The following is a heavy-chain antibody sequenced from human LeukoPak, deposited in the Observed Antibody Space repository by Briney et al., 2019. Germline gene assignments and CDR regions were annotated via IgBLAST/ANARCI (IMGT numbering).Heavy chain of an antibody. D-gene: IGHD5-18*01. CDR1: GFTFSSYW. CDR2: IKQDGSEQ. J-gene: IGHJ4*02. Sequence: GGSLRLSCAASGFTFSSYWRSWVRQAPGKGLEWVANIKQDGSEQYYVDSVKGRFTISRDNAQNSLYLQMISLRAEDTAVYYCARMDTAARSTPDYWGQGTLVTVSS. CDR3: ARMDTAARSTPDY. V-gene: IGHV3-7*01.